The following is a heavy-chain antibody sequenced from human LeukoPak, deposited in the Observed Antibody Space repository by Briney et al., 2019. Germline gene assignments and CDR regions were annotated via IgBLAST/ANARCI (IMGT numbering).Heavy chain of an antibody. V-gene: IGHV4-59*12. CDR3: ARVIVGATGWVQD. Sequence: PSETLSLTCTVSGGSISSYYWSWIRQPPGKGLEWIGYIYYSGSTNYNPSLKSRVTISVDTSKKQFSLKLSSVTAADTAVYYCARVIVGATGWVQDWGQGTLVTVSS. J-gene: IGHJ1*01. CDR2: IYYSGST. CDR1: GGSISSYY. D-gene: IGHD1-26*01.